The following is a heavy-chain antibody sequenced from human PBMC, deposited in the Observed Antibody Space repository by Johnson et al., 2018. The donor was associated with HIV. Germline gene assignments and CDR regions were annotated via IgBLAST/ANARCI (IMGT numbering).Heavy chain of an antibody. D-gene: IGHD3-3*01. CDR1: GFPFRDSA. Sequence: QVHLVESGGGVVQPGTSLTLSSAASGFPFRDSAMHCVRQAPGRGMEWLPAIIFDGVYKHHAESVRGRFTISRDNSKATLYLQMNSLRGEDTAVYYCARGPPPFARFGVAAKPNDAFDIWGQGTMVTVSA. CDR2: IIFDGVYK. CDR3: ARGPPPFARFGVAAKPNDAFDI. J-gene: IGHJ3*02. V-gene: IGHV3-30-3*01.